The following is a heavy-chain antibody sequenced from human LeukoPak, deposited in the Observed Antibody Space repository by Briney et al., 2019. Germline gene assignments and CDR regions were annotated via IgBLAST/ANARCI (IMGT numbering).Heavy chain of an antibody. CDR1: CVSVSSGSYY. CDR3: ARVNYYYYGMDV. V-gene: IGHV4-61*01. J-gene: IGHJ6*02. CDR2: IYYSGTT. Sequence: SETLSLTCTVSCVSVSSGSYYWSWIRQPPGKELEWIAYIYYSGTTNYNPSLKSRVTISRDTSKNQFSLKVTSVTASDTAVYYCARVNYYYYGMDVWGQGTTVTVSS.